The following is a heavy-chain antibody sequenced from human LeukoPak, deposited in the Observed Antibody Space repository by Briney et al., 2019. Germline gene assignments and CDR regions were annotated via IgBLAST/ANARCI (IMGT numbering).Heavy chain of an antibody. D-gene: IGHD2-21*01. V-gene: IGHV1-2*02. CDR1: GFTFTDHY. CDR2: IGPHSTFT. J-gene: IGHJ4*02. Sequence: ASMKVSCKSSGFTFTDHYIHWVRQGPGQGLEWMGYIGPHSTFTSSPQGFQGRVTMTRDASMSTAYMELTRLTSDDTAVYYCVREGEGPPSKDFDYWGQGTLVTVSS. CDR3: VREGEGPPSKDFDY.